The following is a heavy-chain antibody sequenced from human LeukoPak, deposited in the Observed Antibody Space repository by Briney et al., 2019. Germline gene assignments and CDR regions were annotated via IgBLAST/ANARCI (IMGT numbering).Heavy chain of an antibody. Sequence: PGGSLRLSCAASGFTFSSYWMSWVRQAPGKGLGWVANIKQDGTEKYYVDSVKGRFTISRDNAKNSLYLQMNSLRAEDTAVYFCARESLVSGTTRGNYYYYGMDVWGQGSTVTVSS. V-gene: IGHV3-7*01. CDR2: IKQDGTEK. D-gene: IGHD1-7*01. J-gene: IGHJ6*02. CDR1: GFTFSSYW. CDR3: ARESLVSGTTRGNYYYYGMDV.